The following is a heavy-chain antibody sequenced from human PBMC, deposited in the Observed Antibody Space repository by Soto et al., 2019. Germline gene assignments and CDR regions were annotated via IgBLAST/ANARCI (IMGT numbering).Heavy chain of an antibody. CDR2: IYHRGST. CDR3: AGGASQGLYPFDY. J-gene: IGHJ4*02. CDR1: GGASSSGGYS. V-gene: IGHV4-30-2*01. D-gene: IGHD3-16*02. Sequence: PSETLSLTCTVSGGASSSGGYSWSWMRQPPGKGLEWIGYIYHRGSTYYNPPLKSRVTIAVDRSKNQFSLKLSSVTAADTAVYYCAGGASQGLYPFDYWGQGTLVTVS.